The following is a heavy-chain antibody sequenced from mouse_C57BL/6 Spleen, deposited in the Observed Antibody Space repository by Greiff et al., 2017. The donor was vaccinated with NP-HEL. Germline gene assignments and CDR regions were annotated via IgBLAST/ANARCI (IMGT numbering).Heavy chain of an antibody. D-gene: IGHD2-3*01. V-gene: IGHV1-55*01. CDR3: ARILYDAPTAY. CDR2: IYPGSGST. J-gene: IGHJ3*01. CDR1: GYTFTSYW. Sequence: QVHVKQPGAELVKPGASVKMSCKASGYTFTSYWITWVKQRPGQGLEWIGDIYPGSGSTNYNEKFKSKATLTVDTSSSTAYMQLSSLTSEDSAVYYCARILYDAPTAYWGQGTLVTVSA.